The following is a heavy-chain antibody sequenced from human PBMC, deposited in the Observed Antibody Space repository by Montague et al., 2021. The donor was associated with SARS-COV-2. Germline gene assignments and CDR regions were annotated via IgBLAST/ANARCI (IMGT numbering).Heavy chain of an antibody. V-gene: IGHV4-59*08. CDR1: GDSISNYY. D-gene: IGHD3-22*01. J-gene: IGHJ6*02. CDR3: ARHSGYYGRCGYYDF. CDR2: IYFSGST. Sequence: SETLSLTCTVSGDSISNYYWSWIRQPPGKGLEWIAYIYFSGSTNYNPSLESRVTISVDTSRNQFSLRLRSVTAADTAVYYCARHSGYYGRCGYYDFWGQGTTVTVSS.